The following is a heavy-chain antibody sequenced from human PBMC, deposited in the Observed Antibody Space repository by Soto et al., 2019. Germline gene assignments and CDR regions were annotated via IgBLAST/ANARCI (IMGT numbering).Heavy chain of an antibody. CDR3: ARDGDTAMGHSDYGMDV. Sequence: PGGSLRLSCAASGFTFSSYDMHWVRQATGKGLEWVSAIGTAGDTYYPGSVKGRFTISRENAKSSLYLQMNSLRAEDTAVYYCARDGDTAMGHSDYGMDVWGQGTTVTVSS. V-gene: IGHV3-13*01. D-gene: IGHD5-18*01. CDR2: IGTAGDT. J-gene: IGHJ6*02. CDR1: GFTFSSYD.